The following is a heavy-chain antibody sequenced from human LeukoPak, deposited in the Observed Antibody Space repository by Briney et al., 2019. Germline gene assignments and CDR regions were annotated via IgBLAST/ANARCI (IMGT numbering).Heavy chain of an antibody. D-gene: IGHD5-18*01. CDR3: AKLRIQPWSESDY. CDR1: GFTLSSYA. V-gene: IGHV3-23*01. CDR2: ISGSGAST. J-gene: IGHJ4*02. Sequence: PGGSLRLSCAASGFTLSSYAMSWVRQAPGKGLEWVSAISGSGASTSYADSVKGRFTISGDNSKNTLYLQMNNLRAEDTAVYYCAKLRIQPWSESDYWGQGTLVTVSS.